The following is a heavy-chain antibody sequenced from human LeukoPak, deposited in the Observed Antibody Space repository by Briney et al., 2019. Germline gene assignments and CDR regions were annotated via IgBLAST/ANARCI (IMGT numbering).Heavy chain of an antibody. V-gene: IGHV4-39*07. CDR2: ISYSGNT. Sequence: SETLSLTCTVSGGSISSSNYYWAWIRQPPGKGLEWIGNISYSGNTYSNPSLRSRLTISVDTSKNQFSLKLTSVTAADTAVYYCARTDRRRAYCGGDCYFWFDPWGQGTLVTVSS. CDR3: ARTDRRRAYCGGDCYFWFDP. D-gene: IGHD2-21*02. J-gene: IGHJ5*02. CDR1: GGSISSSNYY.